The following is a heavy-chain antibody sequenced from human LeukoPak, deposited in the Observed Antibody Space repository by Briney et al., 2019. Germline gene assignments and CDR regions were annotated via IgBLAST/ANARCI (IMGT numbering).Heavy chain of an antibody. Sequence: SETLSLTCTVFGGSISSGGYYWSWIRQHPGKGLEWIGYIYYSGSTYYNPSLKSRVTISVDTSKNQFSLKLSSVTAADTAVYYCARTIVVVPAAGRADWFDPWGQGTLATVSS. V-gene: IGHV4-31*03. CDR3: ARTIVVVPAAGRADWFDP. CDR2: IYYSGST. J-gene: IGHJ5*02. CDR1: GGSISSGGYY. D-gene: IGHD2-2*01.